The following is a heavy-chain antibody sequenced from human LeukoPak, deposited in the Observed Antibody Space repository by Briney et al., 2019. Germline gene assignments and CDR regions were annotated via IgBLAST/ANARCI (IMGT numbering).Heavy chain of an antibody. Sequence: ASVKVSCKASGYTFTSYYMHWVRQAPGQGLEWMGIINPSGGSTSYAQKFQGRVTMTRDTSTSTVYMELSSLRSEDTAVYYCARDRGVERIAAAGDYWGQGTLVTVSS. D-gene: IGHD6-13*01. CDR3: ARDRGVERIAAAGDY. J-gene: IGHJ4*02. CDR1: GYTFTSYY. V-gene: IGHV1-46*01. CDR2: INPSGGST.